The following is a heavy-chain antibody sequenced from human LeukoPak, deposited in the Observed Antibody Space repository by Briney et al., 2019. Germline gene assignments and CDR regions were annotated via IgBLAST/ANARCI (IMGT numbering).Heavy chain of an antibody. V-gene: IGHV3-64*01. CDR2: ISINGCST. J-gene: IGHJ6*02. CDR1: GFTFSSYA. CDR3: ARVGYTSYYYYGMDV. Sequence: GGSLRLSCAASGFTFSSYAMHWVRQAPGKGLEYVSAISINGCSTYYANSVKGRFTISRDNSKNTLYLQMGTLRAEDVAVYYCARVGYTSYYYYGMDVWGQGTTVTVSS. D-gene: IGHD6-13*01.